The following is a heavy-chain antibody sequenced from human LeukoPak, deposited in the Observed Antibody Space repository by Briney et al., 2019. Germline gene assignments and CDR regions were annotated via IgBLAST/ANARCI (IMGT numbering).Heavy chain of an antibody. CDR1: GFTFTSYS. CDR3: ARESYYDTGGLEY. D-gene: IGHD3-22*01. Sequence: GGSLRPSCAASGFTFTSYSMNWVRQAPGTGLNWVSSITSTSSYIYYADSVKGRFTISRDNAKNSLYLQMTSLRAEDTALYYCARESYYDTGGLEYWGEGSLVTVSS. V-gene: IGHV3-21*01. CDR2: ITSTSSYI. J-gene: IGHJ4*02.